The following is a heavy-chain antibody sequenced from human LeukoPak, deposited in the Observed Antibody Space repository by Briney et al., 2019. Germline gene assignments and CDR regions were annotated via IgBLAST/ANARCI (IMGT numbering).Heavy chain of an antibody. Sequence: ASVTVSCTASGGTFSTYAITWVRQAPGQGLEWMGRILPIFDMANYAQKVQGRVTITADTSTRTAYMELSSLRSDDTAVYYCARDGGWLQTQNHYYYHGMDVWGQGTTVTVSS. CDR3: ARDGGWLQTQNHYYYHGMDV. D-gene: IGHD5-24*01. V-gene: IGHV1-69*17. CDR1: GGTFSTYA. J-gene: IGHJ6*02. CDR2: ILPIFDMA.